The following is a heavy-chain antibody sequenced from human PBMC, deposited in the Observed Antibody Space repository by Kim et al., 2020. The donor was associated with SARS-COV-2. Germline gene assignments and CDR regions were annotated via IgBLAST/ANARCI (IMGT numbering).Heavy chain of an antibody. Sequence: ADSVKGRFTISRDKSNNTLYLQMNRPGAEDTAVYYCAKSTAANYYYGKDVWGQGTTVTVSS. D-gene: IGHD2-15*01. V-gene: IGHV3-30*02. J-gene: IGHJ6*02. CDR3: AKSTAANYYYGKDV.